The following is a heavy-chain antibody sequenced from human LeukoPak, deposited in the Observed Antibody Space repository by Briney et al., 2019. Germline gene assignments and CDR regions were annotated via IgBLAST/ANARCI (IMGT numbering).Heavy chain of an antibody. J-gene: IGHJ6*02. Sequence: GGSLRLSCAASGFTFSSYSMNWVRQAPGKGLEWVSYISSSSSTIYYADSVKGRFTISRDNAKNSLYLQMNSLRAEDTAVYYCAREGPYYYDSSDWGGPTYYYYGMDVWGQGTTVTVSS. CDR3: AREGPYYYDSSDWGGPTYYYYGMDV. D-gene: IGHD3-22*01. CDR2: ISSSSSTI. CDR1: GFTFSSYS. V-gene: IGHV3-48*01.